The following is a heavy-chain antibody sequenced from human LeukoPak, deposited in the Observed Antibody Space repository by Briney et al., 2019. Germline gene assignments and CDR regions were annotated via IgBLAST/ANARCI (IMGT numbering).Heavy chain of an antibody. J-gene: IGHJ4*03. D-gene: IGHD5-24*01. Sequence: SETLSLTCAVYGGSFSRYYWSWIRQSPGKGLEWIAEIDHRGDTNYNPSVKSRVTISVDTSKNQSSLKVRSLSAADTAVYYCARGATISETGYFDFWGQGCLVTVSS. V-gene: IGHV4-34*01. CDR2: IDHRGDT. CDR3: ARGATISETGYFDF. CDR1: GGSFSRYY.